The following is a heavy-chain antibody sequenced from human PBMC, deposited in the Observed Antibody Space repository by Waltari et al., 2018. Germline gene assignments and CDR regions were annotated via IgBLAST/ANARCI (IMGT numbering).Heavy chain of an antibody. CDR3: ARDQK. Sequence: EVQLVESGGGLVQPGGTLRLSRSTSVFPLNRHWMSWVRQAPGKGLEWVANINQEGREKNYVDSVKGRFIISKDYASNSLYLQMSSLTAEDTAMYYCARDQKWGPGTFVAVSS. CDR1: VFPLNRHW. V-gene: IGHV3-7*03. J-gene: IGHJ4*02. CDR2: INQEGREK.